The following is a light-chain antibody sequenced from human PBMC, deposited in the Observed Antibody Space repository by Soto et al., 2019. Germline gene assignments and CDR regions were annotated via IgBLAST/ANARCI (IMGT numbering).Light chain of an antibody. Sequence: DIGLAQAPSNLALSPGEKATLPLKVTQRVSNNYLAWYQQRHGQAPRLLIYGASSRATGIPARFSGSGSGTDFTITITSLQPEDFAVYYCQQYGRSQWTSGQGTKVDIK. CDR3: QQYGRSQWT. J-gene: IGKJ1*01. CDR2: GAS. CDR1: QRVSNNY. V-gene: IGKV3-20*01.